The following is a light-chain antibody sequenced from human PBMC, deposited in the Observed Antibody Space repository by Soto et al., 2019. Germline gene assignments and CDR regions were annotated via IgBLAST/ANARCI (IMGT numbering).Light chain of an antibody. CDR1: QSVSSN. CDR3: QQYNKWPYT. J-gene: IGKJ5*01. Sequence: EIVLTQSPGTLSLSPGERATLSCRASQSVSSNYLAWYQQRPGQAPRLLIYGASGRATGVPARFRGSGSGTEFTLTIGSLQSEDFEVYICQQYNKWPYTFGQGTRLEIK. V-gene: IGKV3-15*01. CDR2: GAS.